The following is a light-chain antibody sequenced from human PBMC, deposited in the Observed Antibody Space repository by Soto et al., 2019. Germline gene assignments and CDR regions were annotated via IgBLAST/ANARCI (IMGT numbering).Light chain of an antibody. J-gene: IGKJ1*01. CDR3: QQYNSYSGTWT. CDR2: KAS. V-gene: IGKV1-5*03. CDR1: QSISSW. Sequence: DIQMTQSPSTLSASVGYIFTITCRAXQSISSWLAWYQQKPGKAPKLLIYKASSLESGVPSRFSGSGSGTEFTLTISSLQPDDFATYYCQQYNSYSGTWTFGQGTKVDIK.